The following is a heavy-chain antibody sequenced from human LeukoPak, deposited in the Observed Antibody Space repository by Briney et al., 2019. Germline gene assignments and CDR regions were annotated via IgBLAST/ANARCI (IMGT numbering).Heavy chain of an antibody. J-gene: IGHJ4*02. CDR2: ISYDGSNK. V-gene: IGHV3-30*18. Sequence: PGGSLRLSCAASGFTFSSYGMHWVRPAPGKGLEWVAVISYDGSNKYYADSVKGRFTISRDNSKNTLYLQMNSLRAEDTAVYYCAKDGGTRGYSGYDFYGFDYWGQGTLVTVSS. CDR3: AKDGGTRGYSGYDFYGFDY. D-gene: IGHD5-12*01. CDR1: GFTFSSYG.